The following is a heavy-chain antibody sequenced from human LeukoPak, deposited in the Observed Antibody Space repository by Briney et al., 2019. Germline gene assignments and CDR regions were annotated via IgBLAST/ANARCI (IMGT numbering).Heavy chain of an antibody. D-gene: IGHD2-15*01. CDR3: AKKNYPSLGYCSGGSCPN. CDR1: GFTFSSYG. Sequence: PGGSLRLSCAASGFTFSSYGMHWVRQAPGKGLEWVAVISYDGSNKYYADSVKGRFTISRDNSKNTLYLQMNSLRAEDTAVYYCAKKNYPSLGYCSGGSCPNWGQGTLVTVSS. CDR2: ISYDGSNK. J-gene: IGHJ4*02. V-gene: IGHV3-30*18.